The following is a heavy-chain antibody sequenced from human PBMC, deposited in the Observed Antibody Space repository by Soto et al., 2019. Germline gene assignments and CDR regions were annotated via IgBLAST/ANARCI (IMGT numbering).Heavy chain of an antibody. CDR2: IYYSGST. D-gene: IGHD2-8*01. Sequence: SETLSLTCTVSGGSISSSSYYWGWSRQPPGKGLEWIGSIYYSGSTYYNPSLKSRVTISVDTSKNQFSLKLSSVTAADTAVYYCARQPAGTRQCTNGVCYDYYYYGMDVWGQGTTVTVSS. J-gene: IGHJ6*02. V-gene: IGHV4-39*01. CDR3: ARQPAGTRQCTNGVCYDYYYYGMDV. CDR1: GGSISSSSYY.